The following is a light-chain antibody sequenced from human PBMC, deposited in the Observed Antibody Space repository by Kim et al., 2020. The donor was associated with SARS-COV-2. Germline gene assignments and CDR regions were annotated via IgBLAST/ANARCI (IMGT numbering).Light chain of an antibody. J-gene: IGLJ3*02. CDR3: QVWDSSSDHWV. V-gene: IGLV3-12*01. CDR2: SDN. Sequence: ATAQRARSTCGGNSIGSKALKWYQQKPGQDPVLIIYSDNNRPSGIPERFSGSNPGNTTTLTISRIEAGDEADYYCQVWDSSSDHWVFGGGTQLTVL. CDR1: SIGSKA.